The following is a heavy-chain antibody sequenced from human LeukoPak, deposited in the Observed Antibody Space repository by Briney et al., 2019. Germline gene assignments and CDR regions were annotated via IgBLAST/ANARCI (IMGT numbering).Heavy chain of an antibody. Sequence: PSETLSLTCTVSGGSISSYYWSWIRQSPGKGLEWIGYIYYSGSTNYNPSLKSRVTISVDTSKNQFSLRLNSVTAADTAVYYCVKGREYSSSRGFDPWGQGTLVTVSS. J-gene: IGHJ5*02. CDR2: IYYSGST. V-gene: IGHV4-59*08. CDR3: VKGREYSSSRGFDP. D-gene: IGHD6-6*01. CDR1: GGSISSYY.